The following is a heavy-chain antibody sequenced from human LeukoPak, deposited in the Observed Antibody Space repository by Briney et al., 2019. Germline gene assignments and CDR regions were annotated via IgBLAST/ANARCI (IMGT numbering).Heavy chain of an antibody. CDR3: TRIRSRRWYPPPREAGY. Sequence: GGSLRLSCTTSGFTFGDYAMSWFRQAPGKGLEWVTFIRSKAYGGTTDYAASVRGRFTISRDDSKSIAYLQMNSLKTEDTAVYYRTRIRSRRWYPPPREAGYWGQGTLVTVSS. J-gene: IGHJ4*02. CDR1: GFTFGDYA. CDR2: IRSKAYGGTT. D-gene: IGHD6-13*01. V-gene: IGHV3-49*03.